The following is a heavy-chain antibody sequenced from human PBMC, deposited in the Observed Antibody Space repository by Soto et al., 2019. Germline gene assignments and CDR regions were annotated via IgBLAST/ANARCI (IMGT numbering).Heavy chain of an antibody. CDR1: GFTFSSYA. V-gene: IGHV3-23*01. Sequence: GGSLRVSCAASGFTFSSYAMSWVSQAPGKGLEWVSAISGSGGSTYYADSVKGRFTISRDNSKNTLYLQMNSLRAEDTAVYYCAKGEKAEDCSGGSCYYYYYMDVWGKGTTVTVSS. CDR2: ISGSGGST. CDR3: AKGEKAEDCSGGSCYYYYYMDV. J-gene: IGHJ6*03. D-gene: IGHD2-15*01.